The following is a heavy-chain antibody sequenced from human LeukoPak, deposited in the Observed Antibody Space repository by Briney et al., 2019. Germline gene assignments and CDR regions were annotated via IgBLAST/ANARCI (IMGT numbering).Heavy chain of an antibody. J-gene: IGHJ5*02. Sequence: GGSLRLSCAASGFTFSSYWMSWVRQAPGKGLEWVANIKQDGSEKYYVDSEKGRFTISRDNAKTSLYLQMNRLRGEVTAVYCCARCVAARPGWFDPWGQGALVTVSS. CDR3: ARCVAARPGWFDP. D-gene: IGHD6-6*01. CDR2: IKQDGSEK. V-gene: IGHV3-7*01. CDR1: GFTFSSYW.